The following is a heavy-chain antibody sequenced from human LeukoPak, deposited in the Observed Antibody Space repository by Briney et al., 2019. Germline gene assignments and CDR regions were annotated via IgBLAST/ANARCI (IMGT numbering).Heavy chain of an antibody. CDR3: VRPGYDSSGYGFDY. Sequence: SVKVSCKASGGTFRSYATSWVRQAPGQGLEWMGGIIPIFGTANYAQKFQGRVTITADESTSTAYMELSSLRSEDTAVYYCVRPGYDSSGYGFDYWGQGTLVTVSS. CDR2: IIPIFGTA. J-gene: IGHJ4*02. D-gene: IGHD3-22*01. CDR1: GGTFRSYA. V-gene: IGHV1-69*13.